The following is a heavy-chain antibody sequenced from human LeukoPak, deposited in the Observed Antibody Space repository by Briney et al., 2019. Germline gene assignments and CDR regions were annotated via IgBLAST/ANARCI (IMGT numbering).Heavy chain of an antibody. D-gene: IGHD6-13*01. J-gene: IGHJ5*02. CDR3: ARNKLVSDWFDP. V-gene: IGHV4-59*01. Sequence: SRVTISVDTSKNQFSLKLSSVTAADTAVYYCARNKLVSDWFDPWGQGTLVTVSS.